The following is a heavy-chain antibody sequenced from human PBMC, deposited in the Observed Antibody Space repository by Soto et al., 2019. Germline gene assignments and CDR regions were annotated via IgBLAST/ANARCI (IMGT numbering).Heavy chain of an antibody. Sequence: EVQLLESGGGLVQPGGSLRLSCRAAGVTFTSHAMNWVRQAPGKVPEWVSSISGNGGDTYYADYVKGRYTISRDNSKNTLYLQMNSLKAKDTAGYFCAKVVGTTALVGIDYGGQGTLVTVSS. CDR1: GVTFTSHA. D-gene: IGHD1-26*01. J-gene: IGHJ4*02. CDR2: ISGNGGDT. V-gene: IGHV3-23*01. CDR3: AKVVGTTALVGIDY.